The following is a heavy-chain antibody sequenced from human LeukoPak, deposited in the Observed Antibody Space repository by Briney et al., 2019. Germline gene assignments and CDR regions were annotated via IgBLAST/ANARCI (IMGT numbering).Heavy chain of an antibody. CDR2: ISGSDGST. CDR3: VAYYDILTGYKY. CDR1: GFTFSSYA. D-gene: IGHD3-9*01. J-gene: IGHJ4*02. V-gene: IGHV3-23*01. Sequence: GGSLRLSCAASGFTFSSYAMNWVRQAPGKGLEWVSVISGSDGSTYYADSVKGRFTISRDNSKNTLYLQMNSLRAEDTAVYYCVAYYDILTGYKYWGQGTLVTVSS.